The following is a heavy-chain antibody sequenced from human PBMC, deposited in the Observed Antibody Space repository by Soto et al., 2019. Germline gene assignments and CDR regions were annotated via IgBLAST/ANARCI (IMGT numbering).Heavy chain of an antibody. V-gene: IGHV1-18*01. CDR3: ARDQYSYGHMKDAFDI. J-gene: IGHJ3*02. CDR1: GYTFTSYG. Sequence: QVQLVQSGAEVKKPGASVKVSCKASGYTFTSYGISWVRQAPGQGLEWMGWISAYNGNTNYAQKLQGRVTMTTVTSTSTAYMELRSLRSDDTAVYYCARDQYSYGHMKDAFDIWGQGTMVTVSS. D-gene: IGHD5-18*01. CDR2: ISAYNGNT.